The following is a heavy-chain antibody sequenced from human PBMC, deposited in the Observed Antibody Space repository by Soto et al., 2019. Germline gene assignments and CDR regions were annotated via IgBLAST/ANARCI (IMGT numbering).Heavy chain of an antibody. CDR3: ARSTPDYYDSSGYPLDY. Sequence: ETLSLTCAVYGGSFSGYYWSWIRQPPGKGLEWIGEINHSGSTNYNPSLKSRVTISVDTSKNQFSLKLSSVTAADTAVYYCARSTPDYYDSSGYPLDYWGQGTLVTVSS. D-gene: IGHD3-22*01. J-gene: IGHJ4*02. V-gene: IGHV4-34*01. CDR1: GGSFSGYY. CDR2: INHSGST.